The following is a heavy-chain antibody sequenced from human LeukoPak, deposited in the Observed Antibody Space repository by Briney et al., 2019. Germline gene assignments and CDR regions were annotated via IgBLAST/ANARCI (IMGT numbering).Heavy chain of an antibody. CDR2: TYYKSKWYN. Sequence: SQTLSLTCAISGDSVSSNNAAWNWIRQFPSRGLEWLGRTYYKSKWYNDYALSVKSRITINPDTSKNQFSLQLNSVSPEDTAVYYCARDGSSNWGSYDLWGRGTLVTVSS. D-gene: IGHD7-27*01. J-gene: IGHJ2*01. CDR3: ARDGSSNWGSYDL. V-gene: IGHV6-1*01. CDR1: GDSVSSNNAA.